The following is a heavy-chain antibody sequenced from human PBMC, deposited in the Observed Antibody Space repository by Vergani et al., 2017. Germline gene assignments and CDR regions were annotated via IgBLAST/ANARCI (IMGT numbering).Heavy chain of an antibody. CDR3: AKDPSSPTVTSVYYYYYGMDV. CDR1: GFTFSSYG. J-gene: IGHJ6*02. Sequence: QVQLVESGGGVVQPGRSLRLSCAASGFTFSSYGMHWVRQAPGKGLEWVAVISYDGSNKYYADSVKGRFTIARDNSKNTLYLQMNSLRAEDTAVYYCAKDPSSPTVTSVYYYYYGMDVWGQGTTVTVSS. D-gene: IGHD4-11*01. V-gene: IGHV3-30*18. CDR2: ISYDGSNK.